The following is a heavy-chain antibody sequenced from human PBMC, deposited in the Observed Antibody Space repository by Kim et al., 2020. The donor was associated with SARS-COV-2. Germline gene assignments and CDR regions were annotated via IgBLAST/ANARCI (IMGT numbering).Heavy chain of an antibody. D-gene: IGHD3-22*01. Sequence: SVKCRFTIHRDNAKNTLYLQMNSLRPEDTAVYYCARAGDHDISGYYGLFHHWGQGALVTVSS. J-gene: IGHJ1*01. V-gene: IGHV3-74*01. CDR3: ARAGDHDISGYYGLFHH.